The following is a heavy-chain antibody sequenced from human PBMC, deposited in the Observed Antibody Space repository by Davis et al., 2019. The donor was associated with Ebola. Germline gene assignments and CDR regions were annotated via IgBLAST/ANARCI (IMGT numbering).Heavy chain of an antibody. CDR3: LTHPNVVPAAVDWFDP. J-gene: IGHJ5*02. CDR1: GGSFSGYY. D-gene: IGHD2-2*01. V-gene: IGHV4-34*01. Sequence: PSETLSLTCGVYGGSFSGYYWSWIRQSPGKGPEWIGQIDASGNTNHNPSLKSRVTISIDRSQIPFSLRLSSVTAADTALYYCLTHPNVVPAAVDWFDPWGQGSLVTVSS. CDR2: IDASGNT.